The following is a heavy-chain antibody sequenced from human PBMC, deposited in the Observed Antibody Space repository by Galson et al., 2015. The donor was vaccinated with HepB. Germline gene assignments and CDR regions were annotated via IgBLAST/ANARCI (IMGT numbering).Heavy chain of an antibody. CDR1: GFTFSSYA. D-gene: IGHD3-3*01. CDR3: AKDSRVTIYYFDY. CDR2: IIGSGGYT. V-gene: IGHV3-23*01. J-gene: IGHJ4*02. Sequence: SLRLSCAVSGFTFSSYAMSWVRQAPGKGLEWVSTIIGSGGYTNYADSVKGRFTTSRDNSKNTLYLQMHSLRAEDTDVYYCAKDSRVTIYYFDYCGQGPLVTVSS.